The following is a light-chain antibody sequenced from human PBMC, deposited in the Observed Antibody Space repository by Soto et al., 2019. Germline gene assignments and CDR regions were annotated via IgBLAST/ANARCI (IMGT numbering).Light chain of an antibody. J-gene: IGLJ2*01. CDR1: SGHSGYA. CDR3: QTWGTGIHVV. CDR2: LDSDGSH. Sequence: QSVLTQSPSASASLGAPAKLTCTLGSGHSGYAIAWHQQQPERGPRYLMKLDSDGSHTKGDAIPDRFSGSSSGAERYLTISSLQSEDEADYYCQTWGTGIHVVFGGGTKLTVL. V-gene: IGLV4-69*01.